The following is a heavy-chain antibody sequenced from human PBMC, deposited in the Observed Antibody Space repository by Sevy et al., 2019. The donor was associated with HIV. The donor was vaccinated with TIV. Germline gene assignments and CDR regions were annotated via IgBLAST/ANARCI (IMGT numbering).Heavy chain of an antibody. Sequence: GGSLRLSCAASGFIFSSFGMHWVRQAPGKGLEGVAFIHYKGSDKYYADAVKGRYTISRDNSKNTGYLQMSSLRAEDTAVYYCAKDYSTGWYGYYYGMDVRGQGTTVTVSS. D-gene: IGHD6-19*01. CDR1: GFIFSSFG. CDR3: AKDYSTGWYGYYYGMDV. V-gene: IGHV3-30*02. J-gene: IGHJ6*02. CDR2: IHYKGSDK.